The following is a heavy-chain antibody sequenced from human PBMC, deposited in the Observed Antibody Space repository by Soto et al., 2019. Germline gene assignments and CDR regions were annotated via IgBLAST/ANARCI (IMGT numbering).Heavy chain of an antibody. J-gene: IGHJ4*02. CDR2: ISPHIGHT. CDR3: ARGRIQLWYPFDY. CDR1: GYKFTNYG. D-gene: IGHD5-18*01. V-gene: IGHV1-18*01. Sequence: ASLKVSCKTSGYKFTNYGLTWVRQVAGQGLEWMGRISPHIGHTEYAEKFQGRVTMTTDTSTSTAYMELRSLRSDDTAVYYCARGRIQLWYPFDYWGQGTLVTVSS.